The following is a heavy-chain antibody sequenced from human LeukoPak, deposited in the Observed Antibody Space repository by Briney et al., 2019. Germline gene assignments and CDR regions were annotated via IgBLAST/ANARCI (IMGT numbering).Heavy chain of an antibody. CDR3: ARLGPLGDYYDSSGYYYPAAFDI. D-gene: IGHD3-22*01. J-gene: IGHJ3*02. CDR2: ISSSSSYI. Sequence: GGSLRLSCAASGFTFSSYSMNWVRQAPGEGLEWVSSISSSSSYIYYAYSVKGRFTISRDNAKNSLSLQMNSLRAEDTAVYYCARLGPLGDYYDSSGYYYPAAFDIWGQGTMVTVSS. V-gene: IGHV3-21*01. CDR1: GFTFSSYS.